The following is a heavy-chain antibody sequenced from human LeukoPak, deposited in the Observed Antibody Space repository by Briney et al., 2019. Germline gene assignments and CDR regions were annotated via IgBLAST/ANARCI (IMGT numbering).Heavy chain of an antibody. D-gene: IGHD6-19*01. Sequence: GGFLRLSCAASGFTFSDYYMSWIRQAPGKGLEWVSYISSSGSTIYYADSVKGRFTISRDNAKNSLYLQMNSLRAEDTAVYYCARQLEPIAVANFDYWGQGTLVTVSS. J-gene: IGHJ4*02. CDR2: ISSSGSTI. CDR1: GFTFSDYY. CDR3: ARQLEPIAVANFDY. V-gene: IGHV3-11*01.